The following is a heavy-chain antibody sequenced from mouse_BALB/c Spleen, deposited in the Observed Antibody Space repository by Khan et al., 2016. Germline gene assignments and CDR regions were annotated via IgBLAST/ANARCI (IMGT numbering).Heavy chain of an antibody. J-gene: IGHJ3*01. D-gene: IGHD4-1*01. Sequence: QVQLKQSGPGLVQPSQSLSITCTVSGFSLTNYGVHWIRQSPGKGLEWLGVIWSGGNTDYNAAFISTLSISKDNSKSQVFFKMNSLQANDTAIYYCARNDWAWFAYWGQGTLVTVSA. CDR2: IWSGGNT. CDR3: ARNDWAWFAY. CDR1: GFSLTNYG. V-gene: IGHV2-2*02.